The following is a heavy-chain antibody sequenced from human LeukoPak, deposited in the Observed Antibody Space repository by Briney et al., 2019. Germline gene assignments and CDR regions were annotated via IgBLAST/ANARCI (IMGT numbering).Heavy chain of an antibody. Sequence: SETLSLTCAVYGGSFSVYYWSWIRQPPGKGLEWIGEINHSGSTNYNPSLKSRVTISVDTSKNQFSLKLSSVTAADTAVYYCARGYSSSWYSGYDYWGQGTLVTVSS. CDR2: INHSGST. J-gene: IGHJ4*02. CDR1: GGSFSVYY. V-gene: IGHV4-34*01. D-gene: IGHD6-13*01. CDR3: ARGYSSSWYSGYDY.